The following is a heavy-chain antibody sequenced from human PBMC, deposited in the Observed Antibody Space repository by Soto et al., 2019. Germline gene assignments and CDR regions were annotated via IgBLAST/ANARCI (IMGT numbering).Heavy chain of an antibody. J-gene: IGHJ4*02. Sequence: PGGSLRLSCTVSGLTFSNHWMTWVRQAPGKGLEWVANIKRDGSEKSYMDSVKGRFSVSRDNTKNSLYLQMNNLRAEDTAVYYCATRPPDETYYGVFDYWGRGALVTVSS. CDR3: ATRPPDETYYGVFDY. CDR2: IKRDGSEK. CDR1: GLTFSNHW. D-gene: IGHD3-10*01. V-gene: IGHV3-7*02.